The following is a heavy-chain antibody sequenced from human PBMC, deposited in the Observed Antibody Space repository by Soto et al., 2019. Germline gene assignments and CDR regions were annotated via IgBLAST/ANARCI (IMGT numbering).Heavy chain of an antibody. CDR1: GYTFTSYA. Sequence: QVQLVQSGAEVKKPGASVKVSCKASGYTFTSYAMHWVRQAPGQRLEWMGWINAGNGNTKYSQKFQGRVTITRDTSASTAYMEXSXLRSEXTAVYYCARGWTTVTANWGQGTLVTVSS. J-gene: IGHJ4*02. D-gene: IGHD4-17*01. CDR3: ARGWTTVTAN. CDR2: INAGNGNT. V-gene: IGHV1-3*01.